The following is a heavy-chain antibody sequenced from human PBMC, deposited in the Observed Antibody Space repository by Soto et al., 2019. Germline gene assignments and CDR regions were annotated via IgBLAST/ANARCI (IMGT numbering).Heavy chain of an antibody. CDR1: GDSIKTETW. V-gene: IGHV4-4*02. J-gene: IGHJ5*01. D-gene: IGHD6-6*01. CDR3: AREARLHWFES. CDR2: IKHTGDA. Sequence: SETLSLTCAVSGDSIKTETWWSWLRQLPGTGLEWIGEIKHTGDANANPALRSRVSMSVDRTKNQFFLNLRSVSAADTAVYFCAREARLHWFESWGDGILVSVPQ.